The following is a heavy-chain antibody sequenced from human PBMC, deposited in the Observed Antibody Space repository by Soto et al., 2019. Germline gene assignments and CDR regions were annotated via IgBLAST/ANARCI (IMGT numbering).Heavy chain of an antibody. CDR2: ISWNSGSI. V-gene: IGHV3-9*01. J-gene: IGHJ6*02. CDR3: AKAATVTFYYGMDV. Sequence: GGSLRLSCAASGFTFDDYAMHWVRQAPWKGLEWVSGISWNSGSIGYADSVKGRFTISRDNAKNSLYLQMNSLRAEDTALYYCAKAATVTFYYGMDVWGQGTTVTVSS. D-gene: IGHD4-4*01. CDR1: GFTFDDYA.